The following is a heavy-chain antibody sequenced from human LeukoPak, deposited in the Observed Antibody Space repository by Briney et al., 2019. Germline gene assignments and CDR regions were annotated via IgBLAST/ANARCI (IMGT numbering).Heavy chain of an antibody. Sequence: SGGSLRLSCVASGFTFSRYGMHWVRQAPGKGLEWVAVISYDGSNKYYADSVKGRFTISRDNSKNTLYLQMNSLRGEDTAVYYCAKLGTTSVTTGYWGQGTLLTVSA. CDR1: GFTFSRYG. CDR3: AKLGTTSVTTGY. J-gene: IGHJ4*02. V-gene: IGHV3-30*18. D-gene: IGHD4-17*01. CDR2: ISYDGSNK.